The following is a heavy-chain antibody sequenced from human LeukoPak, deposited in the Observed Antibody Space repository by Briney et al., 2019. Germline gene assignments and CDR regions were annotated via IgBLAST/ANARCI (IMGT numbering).Heavy chain of an antibody. D-gene: IGHD2-21*01. CDR2: INHSGST. CDR1: GGSFSGYY. V-gene: IGHV4-34*01. Sequence: SETLSLTCAVYGGSFSGYYWSWIRQPPGKGLEWIGEINHSGSTNYNPSLKSRVTISVDTSKNQFSLKLSSVTAADTAVYYCARAAAIAAAFDYCCQGTLVTVSS. CDR3: ARAAAIAAAFDY. J-gene: IGHJ4*02.